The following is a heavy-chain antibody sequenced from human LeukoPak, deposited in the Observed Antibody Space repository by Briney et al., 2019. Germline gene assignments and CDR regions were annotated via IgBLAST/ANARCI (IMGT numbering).Heavy chain of an antibody. Sequence: SETLSLTCTVSGGSISSYYWSWIRQPPGKGLERIGYIYYSGSTNYNPSLKSRVTISVDTSKNQFSLKLSSVTAADTAVYYCARVTWIQHYYYYYGMDVWGQGTTVNVSS. J-gene: IGHJ6*02. D-gene: IGHD5-18*01. CDR2: IYYSGST. V-gene: IGHV4-59*08. CDR1: GGSISSYY. CDR3: ARVTWIQHYYYYYGMDV.